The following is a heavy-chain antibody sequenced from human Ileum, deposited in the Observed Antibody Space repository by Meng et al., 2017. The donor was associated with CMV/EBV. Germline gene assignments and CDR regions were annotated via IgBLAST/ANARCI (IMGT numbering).Heavy chain of an antibody. CDR2: IYWDDDT. CDR3: VHRSYSGQDDY. Sequence: QIPLKDSGPPLLKPPQSLPLTCTFSGLSFSTSKAGVGWVRLPPGKALELLALIYWDDDTRYNPSLKTRLTITKDTSKTQVILTMTKMDPADTATYFCVHRSYSGQDDYWGQGALVTVSS. V-gene: IGHV2-5*02. J-gene: IGHJ4*02. CDR1: GLSFSTSKAG. D-gene: IGHD5-12*01.